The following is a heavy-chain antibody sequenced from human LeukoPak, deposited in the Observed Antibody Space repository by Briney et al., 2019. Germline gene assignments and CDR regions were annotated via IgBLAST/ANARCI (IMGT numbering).Heavy chain of an antibody. CDR1: GFTFSSHW. J-gene: IGHJ4*02. V-gene: IGHV3-7*01. Sequence: GGSLRLSCAASGFTFSSHWMSWVRQAPGKGLEWVANIKQDGSEKYYVDSVKGRFTISRDNAKTSLYLQMNSLRAEDTAVYYCARGYYYDSSGVFDYWGQGTLVTVSS. CDR3: ARGYYYDSSGVFDY. CDR2: IKQDGSEK. D-gene: IGHD3-22*01.